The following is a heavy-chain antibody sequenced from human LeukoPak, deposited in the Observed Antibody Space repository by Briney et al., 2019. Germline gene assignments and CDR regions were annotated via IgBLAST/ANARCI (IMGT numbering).Heavy chain of an antibody. V-gene: IGHV3-23*01. Sequence: PGGSLRLSCAASGFTFSSYAMSWVRQAPGKGLEWVSAISGSGGSTYYADSVKGRFTISRDNSKNTLYLQMNSLRAEDTAVYYCAKSTLAPTEWLLPARQSPNDAFDIWGQGTMVTVSS. CDR1: GFTFSSYA. CDR2: ISGSGGST. CDR3: AKSTLAPTEWLLPARQSPNDAFDI. D-gene: IGHD3-22*01. J-gene: IGHJ3*02.